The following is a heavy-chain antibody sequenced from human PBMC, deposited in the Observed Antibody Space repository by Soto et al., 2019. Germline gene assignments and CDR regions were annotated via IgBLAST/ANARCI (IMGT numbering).Heavy chain of an antibody. CDR2: INHSGST. D-gene: IGHD4-4*01. CDR3: ARGQSIYGTVTTVIWFDP. J-gene: IGHJ5*02. CDR1: GGSFSGYY. Sequence: PSETLSLTCAVYGGSFSGYYWSWIRQPPGKGLEWIGEINHSGSTNYNPSLKSRVTISVDTSKNQFSLKLNSVTAADTAVYYCARGQSIYGTVTTVIWFDPWGQGTLVTVSS. V-gene: IGHV4-34*01.